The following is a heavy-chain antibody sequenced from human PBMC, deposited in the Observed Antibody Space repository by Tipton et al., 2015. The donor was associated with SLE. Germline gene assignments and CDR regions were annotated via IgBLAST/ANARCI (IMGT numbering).Heavy chain of an antibody. CDR3: ARGGGDSNSCQDFDR. Sequence: GLVKPSETLSLTCTVSDGSISTSYWSWIRQSPERRLEWIGYIYGNGNTNYNPSLKSRVTMSIDTSKKHFSLTLTSVTAADTAVYYCARGGGDSNSCQDFDRWGQGTLVTVSS. CDR2: IYGNGNT. CDR1: DGSISTSY. J-gene: IGHJ4*02. D-gene: IGHD6-13*01. V-gene: IGHV4-59*01.